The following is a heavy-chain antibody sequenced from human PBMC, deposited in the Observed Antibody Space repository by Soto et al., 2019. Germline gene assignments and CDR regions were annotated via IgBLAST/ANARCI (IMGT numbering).Heavy chain of an antibody. V-gene: IGHV1-3*05. CDR1: GYTFTSYA. J-gene: IGHJ4*02. CDR2: INAGNGNT. CDR3: AGGWIAAAGTGDY. D-gene: IGHD6-13*01. Sequence: QVQLVQSGAEEKKPGASVKVSCKASGYTFTSYAMHWVRQAPGQRLEWMGWINAGNGNTKYSQKFQGRVTITRDTSASTAYMELSSLRSEDTAVYYCAGGWIAAAGTGDYWGQGTLVTVSS.